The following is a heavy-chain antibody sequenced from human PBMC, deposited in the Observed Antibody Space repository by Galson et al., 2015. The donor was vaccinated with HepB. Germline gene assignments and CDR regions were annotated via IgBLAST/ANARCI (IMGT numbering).Heavy chain of an antibody. V-gene: IGHV1-69*04. CDR2: IIPILGIA. Sequence: SVKVSCKASGGTFSSYTISWVRQAPGQGLEWMGRIIPILGIANYAQKFQGRVTITADKSTGTAYMELSSLRSEDTAVYYCARDLSGIAAAGFDYWAREPWSPSPQ. CDR3: ARDLSGIAAAGFDY. J-gene: IGHJ4*02. D-gene: IGHD6-13*01. CDR1: GGTFSSYT.